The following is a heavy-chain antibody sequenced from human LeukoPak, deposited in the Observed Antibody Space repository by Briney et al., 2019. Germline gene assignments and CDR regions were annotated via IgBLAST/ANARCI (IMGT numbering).Heavy chain of an antibody. CDR2: IQGGGTT. Sequence: PGGSLRLSCAGSGFTFSGVWLSWVRQAPGKGLEWIGRIQGGGTTDYAAPVKGRFTISRDDSKATLYLQMNSLKTEDTAIYYCTTVTHFYLGGQGILVTVSS. CDR1: GFTFSGVW. CDR3: TTVTHFYL. J-gene: IGHJ4*02. D-gene: IGHD2/OR15-2a*01. V-gene: IGHV3-15*01.